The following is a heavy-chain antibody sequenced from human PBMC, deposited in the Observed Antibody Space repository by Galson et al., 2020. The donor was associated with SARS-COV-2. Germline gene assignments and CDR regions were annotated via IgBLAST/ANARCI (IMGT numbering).Heavy chain of an antibody. J-gene: IGHJ6*02. CDR1: GYTFTGYY. V-gene: IGHV1-2*02. CDR3: ARLGTGYHYYYYGMDV. CDR2: INPNSGGT. D-gene: IGHD6-13*01. Sequence: ASVKVSCKASGYTFTGYYMHWVRQAPGQGLEWMGWINPNSGGTNYAQKFQGRVTMTRDTSISTAYMELSRLRSDDTAVYYCARLGTGYHYYYYGMDVWGQGTTVTVSS.